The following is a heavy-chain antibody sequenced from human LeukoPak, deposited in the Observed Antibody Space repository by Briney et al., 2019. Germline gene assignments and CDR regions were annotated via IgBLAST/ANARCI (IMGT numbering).Heavy chain of an antibody. CDR3: ARGSSGGSLLLGY. D-gene: IGHD2-15*01. J-gene: IGHJ4*02. CDR1: GGSISSYY. V-gene: IGHV4-59*01. Sequence: PSQTLSLTCTVSGGSISSYYWSWIRQPPGKGLEWIGYIYYSGSTNDNPSLKSRITISVDTSKNQFSLKLSSVTAADTAVYYCARGSSGGSLLLGYWGQGTLVTVSS. CDR2: IYYSGST.